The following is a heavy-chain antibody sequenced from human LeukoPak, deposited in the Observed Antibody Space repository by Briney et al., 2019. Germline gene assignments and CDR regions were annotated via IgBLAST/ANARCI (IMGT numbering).Heavy chain of an antibody. D-gene: IGHD3-16*01. CDR1: DDSISDYY. V-gene: IGHV4-59*01. CDR2: FYNSRRS. Sequence: SETLSLTCTVSDDSISDYYRGWIRQPPGKGLEWIGYFYNSRRSTYNPSLKSRVTISADTSKNHFSLKLNSVTTADTAVYYCTRGAGWLIDYWGQGILVTVSS. J-gene: IGHJ4*02. CDR3: TRGAGWLIDY.